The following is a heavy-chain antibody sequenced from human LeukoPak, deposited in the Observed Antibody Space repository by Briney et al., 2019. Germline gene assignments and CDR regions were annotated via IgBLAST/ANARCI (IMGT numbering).Heavy chain of an antibody. CDR2: IYYSWST. V-gene: IGHV4-31*03. CDR3: ARLEQTSWFDP. Sequence: SETLSLTCTGSGVSISTHVSGCSSVYYWTWIRQHPGKGLEFIGSIYYSWSTYYNPSLKSRLNMSVDLSENQFSLKLSSVTAADTAVYYCARLEQTSWFDPWGEGNLVIVSS. CDR1: GVSISTHVSGCSSVYY. D-gene: IGHD1/OR15-1a*01. J-gene: IGHJ5*02.